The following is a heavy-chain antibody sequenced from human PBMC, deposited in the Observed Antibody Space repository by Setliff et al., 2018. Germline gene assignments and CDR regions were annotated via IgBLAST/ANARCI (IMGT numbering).Heavy chain of an antibody. D-gene: IGHD3-16*02. CDR1: GGSISSGGYY. J-gene: IGHJ4*02. V-gene: IGHV4-31*03. Sequence: SETLSLTCTVSGGSISSGGYYWSWIRQHPGKGLEWIGYIYYSGSTYYNPSLKSRVTISVDKSKNQFSLRLSSVTAADTAVYYCARDTNPSYRGYWGRFDYWGQGTLVTVSS. CDR2: IYYSGST. CDR3: ARDTNPSYRGYWGRFDY.